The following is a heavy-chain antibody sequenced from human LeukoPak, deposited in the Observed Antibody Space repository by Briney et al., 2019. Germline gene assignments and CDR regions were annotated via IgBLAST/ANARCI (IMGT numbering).Heavy chain of an antibody. Sequence: SETLSLTCTVSGYSINRGYYWGWIRQPPGMGLEWIGSIYYSWDTYYNPSLKSRVTISVDTSKNQFSLKLSSVTAADTAVYYCATTSYYYDSPDYWGQGTLVTVSS. V-gene: IGHV4-38-2*02. CDR3: ATTSYYYDSPDY. D-gene: IGHD3-22*01. CDR2: IYYSWDT. CDR1: GYSINRGYY. J-gene: IGHJ4*02.